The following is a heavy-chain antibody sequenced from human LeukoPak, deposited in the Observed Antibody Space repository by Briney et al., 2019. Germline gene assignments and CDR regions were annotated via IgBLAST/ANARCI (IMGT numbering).Heavy chain of an antibody. D-gene: IGHD3-9*01. CDR1: GFTFSRYE. CDR3: ARERSDWSILDY. J-gene: IGHJ4*02. CDR2: ISESGNTR. Sequence: GESLRLSYTVSGFTFSRYEMNWVRQALGKGLEWVSYISESGNTRYYADSVKGRFTISRDNAKNSLHLQMDSLRVEDTAVYYCARERSDWSILDYWGQGTPVTVSS. V-gene: IGHV3-48*03.